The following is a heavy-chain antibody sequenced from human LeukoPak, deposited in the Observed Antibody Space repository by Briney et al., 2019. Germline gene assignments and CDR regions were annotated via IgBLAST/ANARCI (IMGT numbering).Heavy chain of an antibody. CDR2: INPSGGST. Sequence: GASVKVSCKASGYTFTSYYMHWVRQAPGQGLEWMGIINPSGGSTSYAQKFQGRVTMTRDTSTSTVYMELGSLRSEDTAVYYCARMSDSSGYYKNFDYWGQGTLVTVSS. CDR3: ARMSDSSGYYKNFDY. D-gene: IGHD3-22*01. J-gene: IGHJ4*02. V-gene: IGHV1-46*01. CDR1: GYTFTSYY.